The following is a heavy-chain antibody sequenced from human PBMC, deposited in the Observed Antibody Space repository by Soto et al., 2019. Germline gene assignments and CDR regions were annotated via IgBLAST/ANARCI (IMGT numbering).Heavy chain of an antibody. D-gene: IGHD3-3*01. CDR3: ARGTLWSGYYNDNWFDP. V-gene: IGHV4-30-4*01. J-gene: IGHJ5*02. CDR2: IYYSGST. CDR1: GGSISSGDYY. Sequence: SETLSLTCTVSGGSISSGDYYWSWIRQPPGKGLEWIGYIYYSGSTYYNPSLKSRVTISVDTSKNQFSLKLSSVTAADTAVYYCARGTLWSGYYNDNWFDPWGQGTLVTVSS.